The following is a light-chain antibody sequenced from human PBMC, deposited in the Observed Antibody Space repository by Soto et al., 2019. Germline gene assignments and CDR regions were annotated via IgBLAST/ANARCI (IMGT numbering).Light chain of an antibody. Sequence: QSVLTQPPSASGTPGQRVTISCSGSRSSIGSNTVNWYQHLPGSAPKLLIYSNNHRPSGVPDRFSASKAGASASLAISGLQSEDEGDYYCFSHRRGDSHVFGTGTKLTVL. CDR2: SNN. CDR1: RSSIGSNT. V-gene: IGLV1-44*01. CDR3: FSHRRGDSHV. J-gene: IGLJ1*01.